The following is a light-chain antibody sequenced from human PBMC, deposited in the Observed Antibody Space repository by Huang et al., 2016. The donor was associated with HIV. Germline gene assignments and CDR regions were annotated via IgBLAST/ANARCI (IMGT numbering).Light chain of an antibody. CDR2: GAS. Sequence: DIVMTQSPDSLAVSLGERATIDCKSSQSVLYSSNNKNYLAWYQQKSGQSSKLLIYGASTRESGVPDRFSGSGSGTDFTLTISSLQAEDVAVYFCQQYYSIPWTFGQGTKVEVK. CDR3: QQYYSIPWT. CDR1: QSVLYSSNNKNY. V-gene: IGKV4-1*01. J-gene: IGKJ1*01.